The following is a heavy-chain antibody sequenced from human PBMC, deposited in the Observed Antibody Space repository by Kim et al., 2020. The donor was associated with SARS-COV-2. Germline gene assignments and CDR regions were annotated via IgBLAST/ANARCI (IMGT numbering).Heavy chain of an antibody. V-gene: IGHV3-9*01. J-gene: IGHJ4*02. D-gene: IGHD4-17*01. CDR3: AKVANYGDYDPLYYFDY. Sequence: VKGRFTISRDNAKNSRYLQMNSLRAEDTALYYCAKVANYGDYDPLYYFDYWGQGTLVTVSS.